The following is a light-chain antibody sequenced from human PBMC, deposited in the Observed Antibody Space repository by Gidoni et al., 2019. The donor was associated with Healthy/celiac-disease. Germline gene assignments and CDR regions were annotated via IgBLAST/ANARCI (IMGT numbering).Light chain of an antibody. Sequence: QSVLTQPPSVSAPPGQKVTISCSGSSSHIGNNYVSWYQQLPGTAPKLLIYDNNKRPSGIPDRFSGSKSGTSATLGITGLQTGDEADYFCGTWDSSLSSGVFGGGTKLTVL. J-gene: IGLJ2*01. CDR3: GTWDSSLSSGV. CDR1: SSHIGNNY. V-gene: IGLV1-51*01. CDR2: DNN.